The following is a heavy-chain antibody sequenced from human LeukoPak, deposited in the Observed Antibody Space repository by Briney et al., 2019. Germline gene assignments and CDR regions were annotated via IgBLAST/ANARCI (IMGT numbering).Heavy chain of an antibody. CDR3: ASAGGNEYYYYMDV. V-gene: IGHV1-18*01. D-gene: IGHD2-8*01. Sequence: ASVKVSCKASGYTFTSYGISWVRQAPGQGLEWMGWISAYNGNTNYAQKLQGRVTMTTDTSTSTAYMELRSLRSDDTAVYYCASAGGNEYYYYMDVWGKGTTVTVSS. CDR1: GYTFTSYG. CDR2: ISAYNGNT. J-gene: IGHJ6*03.